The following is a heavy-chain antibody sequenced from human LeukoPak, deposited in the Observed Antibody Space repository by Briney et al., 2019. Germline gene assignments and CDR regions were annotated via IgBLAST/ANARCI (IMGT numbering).Heavy chain of an antibody. Sequence: PGRSLRLSCTGSGFTFGDYGMSWVRQAPGKGLEWVSVMYSGGNTYYADSVKGRFTISRDNSKNTLFLQMNSLRAEDTAVYYCARGIGSTVFFDYWGQGTLVTVSS. V-gene: IGHV3-53*01. CDR1: GFTFGDYG. J-gene: IGHJ4*02. CDR2: MYSGGNT. CDR3: ARGIGSTVFFDY. D-gene: IGHD4-17*01.